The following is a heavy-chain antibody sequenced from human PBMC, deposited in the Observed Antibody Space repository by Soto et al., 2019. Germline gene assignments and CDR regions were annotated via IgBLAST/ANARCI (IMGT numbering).Heavy chain of an antibody. CDR3: ARDTGFSSHYYYYYMDV. D-gene: IGHD6-13*01. J-gene: IGHJ6*03. CDR2: IYSGGST. V-gene: IGHV3-53*04. Sequence: EVQLVESGGGLVQPGGSRRLSCAASGFTVSSNYMSWVRQAPGKGLEWVSVIYSGGSTYYADSVKGRFTISRHNSKNTLYLQMNSLRAEDTAVYYCARDTGFSSHYYYYYMDVWGKGTTVTVSS. CDR1: GFTVSSNY.